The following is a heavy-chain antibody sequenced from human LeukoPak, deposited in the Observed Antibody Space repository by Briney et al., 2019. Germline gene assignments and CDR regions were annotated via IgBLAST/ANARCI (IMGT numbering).Heavy chain of an antibody. J-gene: IGHJ4*02. V-gene: IGHV4-4*02. CDR3: ARTGLTEVFDY. Sequence: SGTLSLTCAVSGGSMSSSFSSWWSWVRQPPGKGLEWIGETHHSGSTNYNPSLKSRVTISVDTSKNQFSLKLSSVTAADTAVYYCARTGLTEVFDYWGQGTLVTVSS. CDR2: THHSGST. CDR1: GGSMSSSFSSW.